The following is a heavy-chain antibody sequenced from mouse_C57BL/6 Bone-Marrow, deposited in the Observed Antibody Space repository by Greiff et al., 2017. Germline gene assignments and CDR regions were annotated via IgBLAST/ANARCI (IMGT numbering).Heavy chain of an antibody. CDR2: IDPGIGDT. CDR3: SSFYVNYLDF. Sequence: EVQLQQSGAELVRPGASVKLSCTASGFNFNDYYIHWVKQRPEQGLEWIGWIDPGIGDTKYASKFQGKATITSDTSSNTAYLQLSSLTSEDTAVYYCSSFYVNYLDFWGQGTPLTVAS. V-gene: IGHV14-4*01. J-gene: IGHJ2*01. D-gene: IGHD1-1*01. CDR1: GFNFNDYY.